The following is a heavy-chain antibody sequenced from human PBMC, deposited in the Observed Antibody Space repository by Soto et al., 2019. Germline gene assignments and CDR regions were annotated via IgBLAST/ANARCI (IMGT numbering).Heavy chain of an antibody. CDR1: GGSFSGYY. CDR3: ARGGGYSSGWYSNVHDY. V-gene: IGHV4-34*01. CDR2: INHSGST. D-gene: IGHD6-19*01. J-gene: IGHJ4*02. Sequence: QVQLQQWGAGLLKPSETLSLTCAVYGGSFSGYYWSWIRQPPGKGLEWIGEINHSGSTNYNPSLKSRVTISVDTSKNQFSLKLSSVTAADTAVYYCARGGGYSSGWYSNVHDYWAREPWSPSPQ.